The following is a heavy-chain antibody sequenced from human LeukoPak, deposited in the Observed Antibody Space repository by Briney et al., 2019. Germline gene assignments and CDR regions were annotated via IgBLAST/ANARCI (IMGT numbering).Heavy chain of an antibody. V-gene: IGHV4-39*07. CDR2: IYYSGST. D-gene: IGHD5-18*01. Sequence: KPSENLSLTCTVSGGSISSSSYYWGWIRQPPGKGLEWIGSIYYSGSTYYHPSLKSRVTISVDTSKNQFSLKLSSATAADTAVYYWARLAVDTAMDGDWYFDLGGRGTLVTASS. CDR1: GGSISSSSYY. CDR3: ARLAVDTAMDGDWYFDL. J-gene: IGHJ2*01.